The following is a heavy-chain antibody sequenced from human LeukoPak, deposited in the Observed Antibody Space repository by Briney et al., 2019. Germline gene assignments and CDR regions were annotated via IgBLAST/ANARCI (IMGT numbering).Heavy chain of an antibody. CDR3: ASNYYGSGSYPDY. J-gene: IGHJ4*02. CDR1: GFTFSSYE. V-gene: IGHV3-48*03. CDR2: ISSSGSTI. D-gene: IGHD3-10*01. Sequence: GGSLRLSCAASGFTFSSYEMNWVRQAPGKGLEWVSYISSSGSTIYYADSVKGRFTISRDNAKNSLYLQMNSLRAEDTAVYYCASNYYGSGSYPDYWGQGTLVTVSS.